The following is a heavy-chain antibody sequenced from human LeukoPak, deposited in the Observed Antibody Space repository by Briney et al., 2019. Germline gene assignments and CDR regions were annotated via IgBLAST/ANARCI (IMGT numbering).Heavy chain of an antibody. CDR2: IFDTGST. Sequence: SETLSLTCTVSGASISGSNVYWGWLRQAPGKGLEWIGNIFDTGSTYIKSSLESRVTISVDTSKNQFSLKLSSVTAADTAVYYCARHLPVSSSGWYPIGAFDPWGQGTLVTVSS. CDR1: GASISGSNVY. D-gene: IGHD6-19*01. CDR3: ARHLPVSSSGWYPIGAFDP. J-gene: IGHJ5*02. V-gene: IGHV4-39*01.